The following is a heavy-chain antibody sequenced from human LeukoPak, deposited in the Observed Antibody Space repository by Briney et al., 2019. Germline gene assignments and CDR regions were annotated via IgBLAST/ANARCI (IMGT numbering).Heavy chain of an antibody. CDR3: ARSRLDTAMVPFGY. D-gene: IGHD5-18*01. J-gene: IGHJ4*02. Sequence: PSETLSLTCTVSGCSISSYYWSWIRQPPGKGLEWIGRIYTSGSTNYNPSLKSRVTMSVDTSKNQFSLKLSSVTAADTAVYYCARSRLDTAMVPFGYWGQGTLVTVSS. CDR2: IYTSGST. V-gene: IGHV4-4*07. CDR1: GCSISSYY.